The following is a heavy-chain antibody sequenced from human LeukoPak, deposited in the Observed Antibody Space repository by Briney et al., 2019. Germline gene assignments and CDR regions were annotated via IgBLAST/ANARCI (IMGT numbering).Heavy chain of an antibody. J-gene: IGHJ5*02. V-gene: IGHV4-4*09. D-gene: IGHD3-9*01. CDR2: IYTSGST. CDR3: ARLYYDILTGYYQGWFDP. Sequence: SETLSLTCTGSGGSISSYYWSWIRQPPGKGLEWIGYIYTSGSTNYNPSLQSRVTISVDTSKNQFSVKLRSVTAEDTAVYYCARLYYDILTGYYQGWFDPWGQGTLVIVFS. CDR1: GGSISSYY.